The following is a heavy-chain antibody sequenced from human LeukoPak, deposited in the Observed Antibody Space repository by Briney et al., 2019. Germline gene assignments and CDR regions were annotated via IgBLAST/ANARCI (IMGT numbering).Heavy chain of an antibody. J-gene: IGHJ4*02. D-gene: IGHD6-13*01. Sequence: GGSLRLSCAASGFTFSNYAMSWVRQAPGKGLEWVSAISPSADSTSYADSVKGRLAISRDNSKNTLYLQMDSLRAEDTAVYYCAKRESSSSWYNYFDYWGQGTLVTVSS. V-gene: IGHV3-23*01. CDR2: ISPSADST. CDR1: GFTFSNYA. CDR3: AKRESSSSWYNYFDY.